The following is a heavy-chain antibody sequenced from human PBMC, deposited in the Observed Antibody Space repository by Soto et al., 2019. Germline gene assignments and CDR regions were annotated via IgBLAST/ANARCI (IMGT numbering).Heavy chain of an antibody. CDR2: IYSGGST. J-gene: IGHJ4*02. D-gene: IGHD3-10*01. CDR1: GFTVSSNY. Sequence: GGSLRLSCAASGFTVSSNYMSWVRQAPGKGLEWVSVIYSGGSTYYADSVKGRFTISRDNSKNTQYLQMNSLRAEDTAVYYCARPLFGELFSFDYWGQGTLVTVSS. CDR3: ARPLFGELFSFDY. V-gene: IGHV3-53*01.